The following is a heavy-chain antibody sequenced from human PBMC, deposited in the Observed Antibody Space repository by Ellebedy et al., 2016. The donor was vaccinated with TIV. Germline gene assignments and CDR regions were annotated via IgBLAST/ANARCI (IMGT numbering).Heavy chain of an antibody. CDR3: ARSCSPSCWECLEY. J-gene: IGHJ4*02. V-gene: IGHV4-59*13. D-gene: IGHD2-2*01. CDR2: VYNSGNT. CDR1: GDSISSYY. Sequence: SETLSLTXTVSGDSISSYYWSWIRQPPGKGLEWIASVYNSGNTIYNPSLKSRVTMSVDTSKNQFSLRLSSVSAADTAVYFCARSCSPSCWECLEYWGQGVLVTVSS.